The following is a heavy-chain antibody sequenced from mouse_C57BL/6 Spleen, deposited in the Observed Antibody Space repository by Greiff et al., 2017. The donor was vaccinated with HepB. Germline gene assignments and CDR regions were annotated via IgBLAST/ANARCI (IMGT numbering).Heavy chain of an antibody. CDR3: LYYDGSSPLDY. D-gene: IGHD1-1*01. Sequence: EVKLMESGAELVRPGASVKLSCTASGFNIKDDYMHWVKQRPEQGLEWIGWIDPENGDTEYASKFQGKATITADTSSNTAYLQLSSLTSEDTAVYYCLYYDGSSPLDYWGQGTTLTVSS. CDR1: GFNIKDDY. V-gene: IGHV14-4*01. J-gene: IGHJ2*01. CDR2: IDPENGDT.